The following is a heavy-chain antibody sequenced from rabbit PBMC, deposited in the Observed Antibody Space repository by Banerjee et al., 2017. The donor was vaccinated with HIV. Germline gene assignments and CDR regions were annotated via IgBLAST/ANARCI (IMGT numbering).Heavy chain of an antibody. D-gene: IGHD6-1*01. CDR2: IYDGGRRT. V-gene: IGHV1S7*01. Sequence: QLKETGGGLVQPGGSLTLSCTASGFDINRPSMQWVRQAPGKGLEWIGVIYDGGRRTDYENSVKGRFTISNDNAQNTVFLHMTSLTAADTATYFCMKDVSYVWDLWGQGTLVTVS. J-gene: IGHJ6*01. CDR3: MKDVSYVWDL. CDR1: GFDINRPS.